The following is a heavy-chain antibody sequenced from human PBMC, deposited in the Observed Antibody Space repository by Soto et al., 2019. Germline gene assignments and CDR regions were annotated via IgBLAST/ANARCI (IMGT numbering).Heavy chain of an antibody. CDR3: AREGCSSTSCYSLTESAFDI. CDR2: INPSGGST. Sequence: ASVKVSCKASGYTFTSYYMHWVRQAPGQGLEWMGIINPSGGSTRYAQKFQGRVTMTRDKSTSTVYMELSSLRSEDTAVYYCAREGCSSTSCYSLTESAFDIWGQGTMVTVSS. D-gene: IGHD2-2*01. CDR1: GYTFTSYY. J-gene: IGHJ3*02. V-gene: IGHV1-46*01.